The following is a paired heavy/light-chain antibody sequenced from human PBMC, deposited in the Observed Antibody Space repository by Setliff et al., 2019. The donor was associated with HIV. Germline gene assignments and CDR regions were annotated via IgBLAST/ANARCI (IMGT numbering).Heavy chain of an antibody. Sequence: QVQLQQWGAGLLKPSETLSLTCAVYGGSFSGYYWSWIRQPPGKGLEWIGEINHSGSTNYNPSLKSRVTISVDTSKNQFSLKLSSVTAADTAVYYCARGLSGVAAAGTGNWFDPWGQGTLVTVSS. J-gene: IGHJ5*02. D-gene: IGHD6-13*01. CDR3: ARGLSGVAAAGTGNWFDP. CDR2: INHSGST. CDR1: GGSFSGYY. V-gene: IGHV4-34*01.
Light chain of an antibody. CDR1: QSVLYSSNNKNY. Sequence: DIVMTQSPDSLAVSLGERATINCKSSQSVLYSSNNKNYLAWYQQKPGQPPKLLIYWASTRESGVPDRFSGSGSGTDFTLTISSLQAEDVAVYYCQQYYSTPPTFGPGTKVDIK. J-gene: IGKJ3*01. CDR3: QQYYSTPPT. CDR2: WAS. V-gene: IGKV4-1*01.